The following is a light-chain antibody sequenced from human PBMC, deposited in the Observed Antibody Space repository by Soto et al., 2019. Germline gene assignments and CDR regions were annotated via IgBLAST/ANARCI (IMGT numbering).Light chain of an antibody. CDR3: QQHSNWPPIT. V-gene: IGKV3-15*01. CDR2: GAT. Sequence: ILMTQSPAARAVSPPDRATRSWRASQSVSILLAWYQQQPGQAPPLLIHGATTRATGIPARFSGSGSGTEFTLPISSLQSEDFAVYYCQQHSNWPPITFGQGTKVDIK. CDR1: QSVSIL. J-gene: IGKJ1*01.